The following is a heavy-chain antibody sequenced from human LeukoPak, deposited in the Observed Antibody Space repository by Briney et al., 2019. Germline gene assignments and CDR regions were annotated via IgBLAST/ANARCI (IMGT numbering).Heavy chain of an antibody. CDR1: GGSISSGGYS. CDR2: TYYSGST. D-gene: IGHD6-13*01. J-gene: IGHJ4*02. CDR3: ARATGYSSSWYFDY. Sequence: PPQTLSLTRAVSGGSISSGGYSWSSLRHPPGTGLDWIGHTYYSGSTYYNPPLKSRVTISVDTSKNQCSLKLSSVTAADTAVYYCARATGYSSSWYFDYWGQGTLVTVSS. V-gene: IGHV4-30-4*07.